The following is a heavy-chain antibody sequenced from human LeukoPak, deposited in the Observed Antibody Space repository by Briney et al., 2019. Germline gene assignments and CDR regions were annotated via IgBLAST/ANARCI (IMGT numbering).Heavy chain of an antibody. J-gene: IGHJ6*03. V-gene: IGHV4-34*01. CDR3: TRGSIAYYYMDV. CDR1: GGSFSGYY. D-gene: IGHD3-22*01. CDR2: INHSGST. Sequence: PSGTLSLTCAVYGGSFSGYYWSWIRQPPGKGLEWIGEINHSGSTNYNPSLKSRVTISVDTSKNQFSLKLSSVTAADTAVYYCTRGSIAYYYMDVWGKGTTVTISS.